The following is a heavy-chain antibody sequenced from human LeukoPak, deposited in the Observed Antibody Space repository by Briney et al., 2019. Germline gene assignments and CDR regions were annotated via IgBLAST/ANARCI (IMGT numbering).Heavy chain of an antibody. D-gene: IGHD5-24*01. CDR1: GGSISSSSYY. V-gene: IGHV4-39*07. CDR2: IYYSGST. Sequence: SETLSLTCTVSGGSISSSSYYWGWIRQPPGKGLEWIGSIYYSGSTNYNPSLKSRVTISVDTSKNQFSLKLSSVTAADTAVYYCARAGDGYNFGIDYWGQGTLVTVSS. CDR3: ARAGDGYNFGIDY. J-gene: IGHJ4*02.